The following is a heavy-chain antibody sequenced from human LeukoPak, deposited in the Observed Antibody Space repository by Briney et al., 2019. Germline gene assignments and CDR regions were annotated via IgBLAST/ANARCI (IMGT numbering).Heavy chain of an antibody. V-gene: IGHV4-4*02. CDR2: IYHSGST. D-gene: IGHD1-26*01. CDR1: GGSISSSNW. CDR3: ARSEGGSYFGLLNYYYYMDV. J-gene: IGHJ6*03. Sequence: KPSGTLSLTCAVSGGSISSSNWWSWVRQPPGKGLEWIGEIYHSGSTNYNPSLKSRVTMSVDTSKNQFSLKLSSVTAADTAVYYCARSEGGSYFGLLNYYYYMDVWGKGTTVTVSS.